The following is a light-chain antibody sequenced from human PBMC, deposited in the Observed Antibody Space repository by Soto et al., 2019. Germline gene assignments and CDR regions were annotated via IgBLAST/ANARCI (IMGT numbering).Light chain of an antibody. CDR1: SSDVGGYNY. CDR3: LSYTTNTTYV. V-gene: IGLV2-14*01. Sequence: QSALTQPASVSGSPGQSIAISCTGTSSDVGGYNYVSWYQQHPGKAPKLMVYDVTYRPSGVSDRFSGSKSGNTASLTISGLQTEDEADYYCLSYTTNTTYVFGTGTKVTVL. J-gene: IGLJ1*01. CDR2: DVT.